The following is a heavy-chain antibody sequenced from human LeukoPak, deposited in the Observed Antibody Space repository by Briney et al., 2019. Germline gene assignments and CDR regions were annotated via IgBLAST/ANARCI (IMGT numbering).Heavy chain of an antibody. CDR2: INPNSGGT. Sequence: GASVKVSCKASGYTFTNYAMHWVRQAPGQRLEWMGWINPNSGGTNYAQKFQGRVTMTRDTSISTAYMELSRLRSDDTAVYYCASVSVGEMATIMSLGNWGQGTLVTVSS. V-gene: IGHV1-2*02. J-gene: IGHJ4*02. CDR1: GYTFTNYA. D-gene: IGHD5-24*01. CDR3: ASVSVGEMATIMSLGN.